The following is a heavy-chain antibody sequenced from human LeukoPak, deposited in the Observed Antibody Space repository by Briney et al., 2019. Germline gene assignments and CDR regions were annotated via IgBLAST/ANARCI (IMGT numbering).Heavy chain of an antibody. CDR3: VRERYGSGSNDIDY. V-gene: IGHV3-21*01. D-gene: IGHD3-10*01. Sequence: GVSLRLSCASSGFLFSSYSMKWVPQAPGKGLEWVSSISSSSNYIYYTDSVKGRFTISRDNAKNSLYLKMRSLITEDTPVLSCVRERYGSGSNDIDYWGQGTLVTVSS. CDR1: GFLFSSYS. J-gene: IGHJ4*02. CDR2: ISSSSNYI.